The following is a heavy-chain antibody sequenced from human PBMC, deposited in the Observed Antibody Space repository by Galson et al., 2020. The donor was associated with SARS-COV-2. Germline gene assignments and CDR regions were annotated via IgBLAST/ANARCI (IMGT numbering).Heavy chain of an antibody. J-gene: IGHJ5*02. V-gene: IGHV1-2*02. D-gene: IGHD3-22*01. Sequence: ASVKVSCKASGYTFTGYYMHWVRQAPGQGLEWMGWINPNSGGTNYAQKFQGRVTMTRDTSISTAYMELSRLRSDDTAVYYCARLPYYYDSSCYLAGFDPWGQGTLVTVSS. CDR2: INPNSGGT. CDR1: GYTFTGYY. CDR3: ARLPYYYDSSCYLAGFDP.